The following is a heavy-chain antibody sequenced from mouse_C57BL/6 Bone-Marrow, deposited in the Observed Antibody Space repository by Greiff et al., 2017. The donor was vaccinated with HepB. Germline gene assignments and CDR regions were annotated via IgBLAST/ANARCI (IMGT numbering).Heavy chain of an antibody. CDR2: ISSGGSYT. D-gene: IGHD1-1*01. Sequence: EVQVVESGGDLVKPGGSLKLSCAASGFTFSSYGMSWVRQTPDKRLEWVATISSGGSYTYYPDSVKGRFTISRDNAKNTLYLQMSSLKSEDTAMYYCARRELLRTLYYFDYWGQGTTLTVSS. V-gene: IGHV5-6*01. J-gene: IGHJ2*01. CDR1: GFTFSSYG. CDR3: ARRELLRTLYYFDY.